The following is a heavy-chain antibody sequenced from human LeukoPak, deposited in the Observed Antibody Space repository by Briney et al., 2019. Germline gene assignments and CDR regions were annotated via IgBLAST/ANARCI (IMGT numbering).Heavy chain of an antibody. Sequence: PGGSLRLSCAASGFTFNNAWMSWVRQAPGKGLEWVGRIKRKIDGGTTEYAAPVKGRFTISRDDSKNTLYLQMNSLKTEDTAVYYCASYYYESSVSYVGLLDYWGQGTLVTVSS. CDR3: ASYYYESSVSYVGLLDY. J-gene: IGHJ4*02. CDR1: GFTFNNAW. V-gene: IGHV3-15*01. CDR2: IKRKIDGGTT. D-gene: IGHD3-22*01.